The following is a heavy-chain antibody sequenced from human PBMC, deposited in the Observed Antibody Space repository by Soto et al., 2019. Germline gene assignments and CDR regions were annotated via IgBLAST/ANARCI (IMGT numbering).Heavy chain of an antibody. CDR3: ARGDYGGNLGFDYYYYGMDV. D-gene: IGHD4-17*01. V-gene: IGHV1-69*13. J-gene: IGHJ6*02. Sequence: GASVKVSCKASGGTFSSYAISWVLQAPGQGLEWMGGIIPIFGTANYAQKFQGRVTITADESTSTAYMELSSLRSEDTAVYYCARGDYGGNLGFDYYYYGMDVWGQGTTVTVSS. CDR2: IIPIFGTA. CDR1: GGTFSSYA.